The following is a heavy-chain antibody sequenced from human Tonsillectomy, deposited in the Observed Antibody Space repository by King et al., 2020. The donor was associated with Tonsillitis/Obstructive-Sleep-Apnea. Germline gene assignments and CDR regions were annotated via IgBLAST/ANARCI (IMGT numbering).Heavy chain of an antibody. D-gene: IGHD5-24*01. Sequence: VQLQQWGAGLLKPSETLSLTCAVYGGSFSGYYWSWIRQPPGTGLDWLGEINHSGSTLYNPSLKIRVTISVDTSKNQFSLKLSSVTAADTAVYYCAATQRRNYYYSMDVWGKGTTVTVSS. CDR2: INHSGST. J-gene: IGHJ6*03. CDR3: AATQRRNYYYSMDV. CDR1: GGSFSGYY. V-gene: IGHV4-34*01.